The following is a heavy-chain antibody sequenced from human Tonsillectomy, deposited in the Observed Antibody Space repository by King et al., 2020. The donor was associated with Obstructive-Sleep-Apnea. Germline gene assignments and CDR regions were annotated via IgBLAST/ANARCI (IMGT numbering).Heavy chain of an antibody. Sequence: VQLQESGPGLVKPSGTLSLTCAFAGGSISSGNWWSWVRQPPGKGRGWIGECYNSGSTNYNPSLKGRVTISVDKSKNQFSLTLGSVTAADTALYYCSGGSAFRGVIITELSYWGQGTLVTVSS. V-gene: IGHV4-4*02. CDR2: CYNSGST. J-gene: IGHJ4*02. CDR1: GGSISSGNW. CDR3: SGGSAFRGVIITELSY. D-gene: IGHD3-10*01.